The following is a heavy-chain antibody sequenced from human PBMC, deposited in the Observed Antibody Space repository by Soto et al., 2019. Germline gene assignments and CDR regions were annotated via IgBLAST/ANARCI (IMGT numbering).Heavy chain of an antibody. D-gene: IGHD1-1*01. CDR2: IYNSGSTM. CDR3: ARESGGTGLDV. Sequence: EVQLVESGGGLVQPGGSLRLSCAASGFTFSAFEMNWVRQAPGKGLEWLSYIYNSGSTMTYADSVKGRFAISGDNAKNSLYLEMYSLRAEDTAVYYCARESGGTGLDVWGQGTTVTVSS. V-gene: IGHV3-48*03. J-gene: IGHJ6*02. CDR1: GFTFSAFE.